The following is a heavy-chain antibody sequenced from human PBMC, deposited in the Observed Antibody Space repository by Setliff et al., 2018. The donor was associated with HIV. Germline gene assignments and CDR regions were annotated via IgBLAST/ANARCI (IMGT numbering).Heavy chain of an antibody. V-gene: IGHV3-7*01. CDR3: ARKLRPGHGVDV. CDR2: IGQDGSEK. Sequence: GGSLRLSCAASRFDFXXYGVGGVRQAPGKGLEWVANIGQDGSEKNYVDSVKXRFTISRDNAKNSMDLKMNSLRAEDTAIYYCARKLRPGHGVDVWGQGPRSPSP. D-gene: IGHD3-10*01. CDR1: RFDFXXYG. J-gene: IGHJ6*02.